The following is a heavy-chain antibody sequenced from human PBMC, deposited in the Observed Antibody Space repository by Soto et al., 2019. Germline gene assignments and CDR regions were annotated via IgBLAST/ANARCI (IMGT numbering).Heavy chain of an antibody. CDR1: GGSFSGYY. J-gene: IGHJ4*02. CDR2: INHSGST. CDR3: ASRPSTVTTPDY. Sequence: SETLSLTCAVYGGSFSGYYWSWIRQPPGKGLEWIGEINHSGSTNYNPSLKSRVTISVDTSKNQFSLKLSSVTAADTAVYYCASRPSTVTTPDYWGQGTLVTVSS. V-gene: IGHV4-34*01. D-gene: IGHD4-17*01.